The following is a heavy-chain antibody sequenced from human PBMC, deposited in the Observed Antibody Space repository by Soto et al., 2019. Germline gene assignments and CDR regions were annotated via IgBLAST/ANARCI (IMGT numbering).Heavy chain of an antibody. CDR2: IIPIFGTA. CDR1: GGTFSSYA. V-gene: IGHV1-69*01. Sequence: QVQLVQSGAEVKKPGSSVKVSCKAPGGTFSSYAISWVRQAPGQGLEWMGGIIPIFGTAKYAQKFPGRDTITADESTSTGYMERSSRRSEDTAVYYCARSQGGSSSLDIYYYYYYGMDVWGQGTTVTVSS. CDR3: ARSQGGSSSLDIYYYYYYGMDV. J-gene: IGHJ6*02. D-gene: IGHD2-15*01.